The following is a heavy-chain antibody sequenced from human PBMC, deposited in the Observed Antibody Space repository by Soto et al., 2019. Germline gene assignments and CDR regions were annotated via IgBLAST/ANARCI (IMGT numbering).Heavy chain of an antibody. J-gene: IGHJ4*02. CDR2: INPNSGGT. D-gene: IGHD3-3*01. CDR1: GYTFTGYY. CDR3: ARGYYDFWSGYYLQY. V-gene: IGHV1-2*04. Sequence: ASVKVSCKASGYTFTGYYMHWVRQAPGQGLEWMGWINPNSGGTNYAQKFQGWVTMTRDTSISTAYMELSRLRSDDTAVYYCARGYYDFWSGYYLQYWGQGTLVTVSS.